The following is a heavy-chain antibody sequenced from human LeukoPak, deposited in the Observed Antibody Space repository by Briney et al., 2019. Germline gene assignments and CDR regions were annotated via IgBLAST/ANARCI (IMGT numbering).Heavy chain of an antibody. V-gene: IGHV3-33*01. CDR1: GFTFSSYG. CDR2: IWYDGSNK. CDR3: AGGYYGMDV. Sequence: GRSLRLSCAASGFTFSSYGMHWVRQAPGKGLGRVAVIWYDGSNKYYADSVKGRFTISRDNSKNTLYLQMNSLRAEDTAVYYCAGGYYGMDVWGKGTTVTVSS. J-gene: IGHJ6*04.